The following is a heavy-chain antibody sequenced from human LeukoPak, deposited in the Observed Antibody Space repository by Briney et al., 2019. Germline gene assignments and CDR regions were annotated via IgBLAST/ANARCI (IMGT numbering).Heavy chain of an antibody. J-gene: IGHJ4*02. CDR3: ARVPTVTFFDY. CDR1: GGSISSYY. V-gene: IGHV4-39*07. D-gene: IGHD4-17*01. Sequence: SETLSLTCTVSGGSISSYYWGWIRQPPGKGLEWIGSIYYSGSTYYNPSLKSRVTISVDTSKNQFSLKLSSVTAADTAVYYCARVPTVTFFDYWGQGTLVTVSS. CDR2: IYYSGST.